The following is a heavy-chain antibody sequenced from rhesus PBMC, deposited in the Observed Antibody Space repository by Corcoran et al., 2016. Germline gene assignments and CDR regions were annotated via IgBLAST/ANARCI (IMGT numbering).Heavy chain of an antibody. CDR2: FSWKSGTI. Sequence: EVQLVESGGGLVQPGGSLRLSCAASGFTFDAYAMSWVAQAPGKVLEWVSRFSWKSGTIYYADSVKGRFTISRDNAKNSLFLQMDRLRAEDTAVYYCTRGPSLAYFDYWGQGVLVTVSS. J-gene: IGHJ4*01. V-gene: IGHV3-134*01. CDR3: TRGPSLAYFDY. D-gene: IGHD2-2*01. CDR1: GFTFDAYA.